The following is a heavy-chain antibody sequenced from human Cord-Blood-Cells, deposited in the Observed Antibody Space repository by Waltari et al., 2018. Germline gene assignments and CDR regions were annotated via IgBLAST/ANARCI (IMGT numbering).Heavy chain of an antibody. J-gene: IGHJ3*02. CDR1: GGSFSGYY. D-gene: IGHD3-22*01. CDR3: ARGMYYYDSSGYYYAFDI. V-gene: IGHV4-34*01. CDR2: INHSGST. Sequence: QVQRQQWGAGLLKPSETLSLTCAVYGGSFSGYYWSWIRQPPGKGQEWIGDINHSGSTNSNPSLQIRVTISVDTSKNQFSLKRSSVTAADTDVYYCARGMYYYDSSGYYYAFDIWCQGTIVTVSS.